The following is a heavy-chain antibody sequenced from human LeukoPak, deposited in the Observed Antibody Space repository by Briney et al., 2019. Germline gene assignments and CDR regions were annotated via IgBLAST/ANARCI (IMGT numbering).Heavy chain of an antibody. J-gene: IGHJ4*02. CDR1: GYTFTSYG. V-gene: IGHV1-18*01. D-gene: IGHD3-10*01. CDR2: ISAYNGNT. CDR3: ARVPTMVRGVIYFDY. Sequence: ASVKVSCKASGYTFTSYGISWVRQAPGQGLEWMGWISAYNGNTNYAQKLQGRVTMTTDTSTSTAYMELRSLRSDDTAVYYCARVPTMVRGVIYFDYWGQGTLVTVSS.